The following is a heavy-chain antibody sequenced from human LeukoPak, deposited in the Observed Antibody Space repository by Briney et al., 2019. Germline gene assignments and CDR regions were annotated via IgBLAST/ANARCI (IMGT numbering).Heavy chain of an antibody. J-gene: IGHJ4*02. CDR1: GYTFTSYY. CDR2: INHSGGST. V-gene: IGHV1-46*01. CDR3: ARNKWNYYDRSGYYFFDY. Sequence: ASVKVSCKASGYTFTSYYMHWVRQAPGQGLEWMGIINHSGGSTSYAQKFQGRVTMTRDTSTSTVYMELSILRTNDTAVYYCARNKWNYYDRSGYYFFDYWGQGTLVTVSS. D-gene: IGHD3-22*01.